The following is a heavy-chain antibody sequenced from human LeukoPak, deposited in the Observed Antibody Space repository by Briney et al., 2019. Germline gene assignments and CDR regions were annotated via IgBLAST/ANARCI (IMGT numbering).Heavy chain of an antibody. Sequence: SGGSLRLSCSASGFPFSSFAMHWVRQAPGKGLEYVSAIISNGDITDYADSVKGRFTISRDSYKNTLYLHMSSLRAEDTAVYYCVKSPHASSSYFDYWGQGTLVTVSS. CDR2: IISNGDIT. V-gene: IGHV3-64D*09. CDR3: VKSPHASSSYFDY. CDR1: GFPFSSFA. D-gene: IGHD6-19*01. J-gene: IGHJ4*02.